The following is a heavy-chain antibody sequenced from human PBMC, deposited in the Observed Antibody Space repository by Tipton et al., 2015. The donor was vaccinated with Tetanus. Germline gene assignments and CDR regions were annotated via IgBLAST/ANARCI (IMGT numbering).Heavy chain of an antibody. CDR3: ARHSAMPAAIVYYAMDV. CDR2: IHYSGRT. J-gene: IGHJ6*02. D-gene: IGHD2-2*02. CDR1: GGSISSSSYY. V-gene: IGHV4-61*05. Sequence: LRLSCTVSGGSISSSSYYWGWIRQPPGKGLEWIAYIHYSGRTNYNPSLKSRVTISLATSENQFSLTLSSVTAADTAVYYCARHSAMPAAIVYYAMDVWGQGTTVTVSS.